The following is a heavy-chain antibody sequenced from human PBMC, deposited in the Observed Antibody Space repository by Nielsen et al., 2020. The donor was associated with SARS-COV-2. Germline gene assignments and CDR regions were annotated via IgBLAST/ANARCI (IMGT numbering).Heavy chain of an antibody. CDR1: GFTVSSNY. D-gene: IGHD3-22*01. V-gene: IGHV3-66*01. CDR2: IYSGGST. Sequence: GGSLRLSCAASGFTVSSNYMSWVRQAPGKGLEWVSVIYSGGSTYYTDSVKGRFTISRDNSKNTLYLQMNSLRAEDTAVYYCARASPYYDSSGYDASDIWGQGTMVTVSS. CDR3: ARASPYYDSSGYDASDI. J-gene: IGHJ3*02.